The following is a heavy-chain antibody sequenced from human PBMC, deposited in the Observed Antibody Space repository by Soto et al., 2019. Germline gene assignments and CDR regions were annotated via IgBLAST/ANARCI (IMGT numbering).Heavy chain of an antibody. CDR1: GGSVSSGSYY. Sequence: SETLSLTCTVSGGSVSSGSYYWSWIRQPPGKGLEWIGYIYYSGSTNYNPSLKSRVTISVDTSKNQFSLKLSSVTAADTAVYYCARASRALGYFDYWGQGTLVTVSS. D-gene: IGHD3-16*02. CDR2: IYYSGST. CDR3: ARASRALGYFDY. V-gene: IGHV4-61*01. J-gene: IGHJ4*02.